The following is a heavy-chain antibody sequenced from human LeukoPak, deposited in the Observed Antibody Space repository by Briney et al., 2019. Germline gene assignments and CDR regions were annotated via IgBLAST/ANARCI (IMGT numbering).Heavy chain of an antibody. Sequence: GGSLRLSCAASGFTFSSYWMHWVRQAPGKGLVWVSRINSDGSSTSYADSVKGRFTISRDNAKNTLYLQMNSLRAEDTAVYYCARARRSGSYWLLSPNDYWGQGTLVTVSS. V-gene: IGHV3-74*01. CDR1: GFTFSSYW. CDR3: ARARRSGSYWLLSPNDY. CDR2: INSDGSST. D-gene: IGHD1-26*01. J-gene: IGHJ4*02.